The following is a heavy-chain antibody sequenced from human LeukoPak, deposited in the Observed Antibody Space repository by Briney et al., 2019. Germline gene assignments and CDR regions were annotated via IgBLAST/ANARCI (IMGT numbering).Heavy chain of an antibody. J-gene: IGHJ6*02. V-gene: IGHV3-30*04. Sequence: PGGSLRLSCAASGFTFSSYAMHWVRQAPGKGLEWVAVISYDGSNKYYADSVKGRFTISRDNSKNTLYLQMNSLRAEDTAVYYCARVVSAGVLGYYYGMDVWGQGTTVTVSS. CDR3: ARVVSAGVLGYYYGMDV. CDR2: ISYDGSNK. D-gene: IGHD6-13*01. CDR1: GFTFSSYA.